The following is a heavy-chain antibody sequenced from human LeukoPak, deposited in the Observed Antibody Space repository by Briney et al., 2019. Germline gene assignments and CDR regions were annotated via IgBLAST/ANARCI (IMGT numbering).Heavy chain of an antibody. V-gene: IGHV1-69*13. Sequence: SVKVSCKASGGTFSSYAISWVRQAPGQGLEWMGGIIPIFGTANYAQKFQGRVTITADESTSTAYMGLSSLRSEDTAVYYCARARTIFGVVAAVTYYYGMDVWGQGTTVTVSS. D-gene: IGHD3-3*01. CDR3: ARARTIFGVVAAVTYYYGMDV. CDR2: IIPIFGTA. J-gene: IGHJ6*02. CDR1: GGTFSSYA.